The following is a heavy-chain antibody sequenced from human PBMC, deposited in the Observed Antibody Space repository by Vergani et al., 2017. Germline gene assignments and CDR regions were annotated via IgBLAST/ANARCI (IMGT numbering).Heavy chain of an antibody. CDR3: AKGEGIVANWQGYYYNGMDV. J-gene: IGHJ6*02. Sequence: QVQLVESGGGVVQRAGSLRLSCAASGFTFSSYGMHWVRQAPGKGLEWVAFVRYDGTNKYYADSVKGRFTISRDNSKNTLYLQMNSLRAEDTAVYYCAKGEGIVANWQGYYYNGMDVWGQGTTVTVSS. CDR2: VRYDGTNK. CDR1: GFTFSSYG. D-gene: IGHD1-26*01. V-gene: IGHV3-30*02.